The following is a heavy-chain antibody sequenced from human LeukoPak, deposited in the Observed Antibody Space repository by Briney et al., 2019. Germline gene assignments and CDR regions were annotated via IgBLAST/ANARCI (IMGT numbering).Heavy chain of an antibody. J-gene: IGHJ4*02. D-gene: IGHD4-11*01. V-gene: IGHV1-46*01. CDR3: ARWTTTYLDY. Sequence: GASVKVSCKASGYTFTNYYIHWVRQAPGQGLEWMGITDPIGGSTNYAQKLQGRVTMTRDTSTSIVYMELSSLRSEDSAVYYCARWTTTYLDYWGQGTLVTVSS. CDR2: TDPIGGST. CDR1: GYTFTNYY.